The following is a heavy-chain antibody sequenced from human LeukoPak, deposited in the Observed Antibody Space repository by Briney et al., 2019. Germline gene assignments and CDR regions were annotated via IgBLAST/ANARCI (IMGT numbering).Heavy chain of an antibody. V-gene: IGHV1-8*01. J-gene: IGHJ4*02. CDR1: GYTFTSHD. D-gene: IGHD3-22*01. CDR2: MNPNSGNT. CDR3: ARGPTYYYDSSGRQALGY. Sequence: GASVKVSCKASGYTFTSHDINWVRQATGQGLEWMGWMNPNSGNTGYAQKFQGRVTMTRNTSISTAYMELSSLRSEDTAVYYCARGPTYYYDSSGRQALGYWGQGTLVTVSS.